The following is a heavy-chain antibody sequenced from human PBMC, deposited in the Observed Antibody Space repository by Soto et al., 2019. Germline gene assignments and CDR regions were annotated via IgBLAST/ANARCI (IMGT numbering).Heavy chain of an antibody. J-gene: IGHJ5*02. CDR2: IYYSGST. Sequence: PSETLSLTCAVYGGSFSGYYWTWIRQPPGKGLEWIGYIYYSGSTNYNPSLKSRVTISVDTSKNQFSLKLSSVIAADTAVYYCARVRGRLLRFDPWGQGTLVTVSS. V-gene: IGHV4-34*01. CDR1: GGSFSGYY. CDR3: ARVRGRLLRFDP. D-gene: IGHD2-15*01.